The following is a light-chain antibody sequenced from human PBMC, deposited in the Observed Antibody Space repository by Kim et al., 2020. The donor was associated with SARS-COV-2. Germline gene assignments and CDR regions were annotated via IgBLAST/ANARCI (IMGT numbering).Light chain of an antibody. CDR1: RSVSSTD. CDR2: GTY. CDR3: QQYGTSPRT. Sequence: APGEGATPSCRARRSVSSTDLDWYQQKSGEAPRLLIYGTYTRDTGITDRFSGSGSGTDFTLTISRVEPEDFAVYYCQQYGTSPRTFGGGTKVDIK. V-gene: IGKV3-20*01. J-gene: IGKJ4*01.